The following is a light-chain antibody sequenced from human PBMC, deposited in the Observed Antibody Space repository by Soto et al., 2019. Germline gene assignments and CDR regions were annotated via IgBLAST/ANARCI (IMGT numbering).Light chain of an antibody. V-gene: IGLV1-44*01. Sequence: SASGTPGQRVTISCSGSSSNIGSNTVNWYQQLPGTAPKLLIYSNNQRPSGVPDPFSGSKSGTSASLAISGLQSEDEADYYCAAWDDSLNGVVFGGGTKLTVL. CDR2: SNN. J-gene: IGLJ3*02. CDR1: SSNIGSNT. CDR3: AAWDDSLNGVV.